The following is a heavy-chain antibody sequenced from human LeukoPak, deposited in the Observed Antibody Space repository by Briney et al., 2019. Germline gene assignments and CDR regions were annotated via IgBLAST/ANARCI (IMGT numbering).Heavy chain of an antibody. D-gene: IGHD5-18*01. CDR3: ATSRGSSYGYRALELPPSPVD. Sequence: GGSLRLSCAASGFTFSSYEMNWVRQAPGKGLEWVSYISSSGSTIYYADSVKGRFTISRDNAKNSLYLQMKSLRAEDTAVYYCATSRGSSYGYRALELPPSPVDWGQGTLVTVSS. V-gene: IGHV3-48*03. J-gene: IGHJ4*02. CDR1: GFTFSSYE. CDR2: ISSSGSTI.